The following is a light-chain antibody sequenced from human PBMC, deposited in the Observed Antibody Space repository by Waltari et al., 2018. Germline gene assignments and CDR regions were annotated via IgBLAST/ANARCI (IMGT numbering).Light chain of an antibody. CDR3: QAYDNSLRGWL. J-gene: IGLJ3*02. Sequence: QSVLTPPPSVSGAPGQRVLISGTWPPSNIGAGYDVPWYQQIPGKTPKPLIYGNTNRPSGAPDRFSGSKSGTSVSLAIAGLQADDEADYYCQAYDNSLRGWLFGGGTRLTVL. V-gene: IGLV1-40*01. CDR2: GNT. CDR1: PSNIGAGYD.